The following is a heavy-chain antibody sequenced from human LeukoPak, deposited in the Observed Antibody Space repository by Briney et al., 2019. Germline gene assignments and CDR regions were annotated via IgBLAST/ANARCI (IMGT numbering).Heavy chain of an antibody. CDR2: ISAYNGNT. D-gene: IGHD3-10*01. Sequence: ASVKVSCKASGYTFTSYGISWVRQAPGQGLEWMGWISAYNGNTNYAQKLQGRVTMTTGTSTSTAYMELRSLRSDDTAVYYCARDSGPYYYGSGSYYNWFDPWGQGTLVTVSS. V-gene: IGHV1-18*01. J-gene: IGHJ5*02. CDR1: GYTFTSYG. CDR3: ARDSGPYYYGSGSYYNWFDP.